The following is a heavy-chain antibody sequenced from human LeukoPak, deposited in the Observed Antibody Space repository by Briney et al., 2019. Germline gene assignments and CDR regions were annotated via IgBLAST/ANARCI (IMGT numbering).Heavy chain of an antibody. V-gene: IGHV4-59*01. CDR3: ARVIISDYDILTGFYYGPYYFDY. D-gene: IGHD3-9*01. CDR2: IYYSGST. Sequence: SETLSLTGTVSDGSISSYDCSWIRQPPGKGLEWIGYIYYSGSTNYNPSLKSRVTISVDTSKNQFSLKLSSVTAADTAMYYCARVIISDYDILTGFYYGPYYFDYWGQGTLVTVSS. J-gene: IGHJ4*02. CDR1: DGSISSYD.